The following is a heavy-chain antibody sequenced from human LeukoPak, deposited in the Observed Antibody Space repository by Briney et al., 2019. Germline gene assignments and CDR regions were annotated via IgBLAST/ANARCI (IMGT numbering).Heavy chain of an antibody. CDR1: GFTFSDYY. CDR3: ARDYCGGPNCLNAQTLDS. CDR2: ITGSGEIT. J-gene: IGHJ4*02. V-gene: IGHV3-11*04. Sequence: GGSLRLSCSASGFTFSDYYMSWIRQAPGKGLEWVGYITGSGEITSYGDSVKGRFTISRDNAKNSLYLQMNSLGVDDTALCYCARDYCGGPNCLNAQTLDSWGQGTLVTVSS. D-gene: IGHD2-21*01.